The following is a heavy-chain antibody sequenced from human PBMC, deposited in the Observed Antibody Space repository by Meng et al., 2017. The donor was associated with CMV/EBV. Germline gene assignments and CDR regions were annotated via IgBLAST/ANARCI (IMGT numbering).Heavy chain of an antibody. CDR1: GGTFSSYA. J-gene: IGHJ5*02. V-gene: IGHV1-69*12. Sequence: VQLVRSGAGVKKPGASVKVSCKASGGTFSSYAISWVRQAPGQGLEWMGGIIPIFGTANYAQKFQGRVTITADESTSTAYMELSSLRSEDTAVYYCARVPYYYDSSGSRFDPWGQGTLVTVSS. D-gene: IGHD3-22*01. CDR3: ARVPYYYDSSGSRFDP. CDR2: IIPIFGTA.